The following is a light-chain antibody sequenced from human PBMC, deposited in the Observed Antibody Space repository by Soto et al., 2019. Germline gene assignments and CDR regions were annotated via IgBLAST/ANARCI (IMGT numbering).Light chain of an antibody. CDR1: SSDVGSYNL. CDR3: SSYAGSSPFNV. J-gene: IGLJ1*01. CDR2: EVS. Sequence: QSVLTQPASVSWSPGQSITISCTGTSSDVGSYNLVSWYQQHPGKAPKLMIYEVSKWPSGVSNRFSGSKSGNTASLTISGLQAEDEADYYRSSYAGSSPFNVFGTVTKPTVL. V-gene: IGLV2-23*02.